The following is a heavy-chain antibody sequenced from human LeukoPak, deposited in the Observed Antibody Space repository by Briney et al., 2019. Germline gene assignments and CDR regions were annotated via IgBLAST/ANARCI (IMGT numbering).Heavy chain of an antibody. CDR3: ARPQNRIAARTYYFDY. Sequence: PSDPLSLTCAVNGGSFSGYYWSWIRQSPGKGLEWIGEINHSGSTNYNPSLKSRVTISVDTSKNQFSLKLSSVTAADTAVYYCARPQNRIAARTYYFDYWGQGTLVTVSS. V-gene: IGHV4-34*01. CDR2: INHSGST. CDR1: GGSFSGYY. D-gene: IGHD6-6*01. J-gene: IGHJ4*02.